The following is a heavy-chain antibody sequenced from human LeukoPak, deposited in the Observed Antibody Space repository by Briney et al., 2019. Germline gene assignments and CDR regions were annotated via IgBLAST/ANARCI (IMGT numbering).Heavy chain of an antibody. CDR1: GGSFSGYY. V-gene: IGHV4-34*01. J-gene: IGHJ4*02. D-gene: IGHD2-2*01. Sequence: SETLSLTCAVYGGSFSGYYWSWIREPPGKGLEWIGEINHSGSTNYNPSLKSRVTISVDTSKNQFFLKLSPVNTAEQAGVYFARGSCGDIVVVPAAFSIQLSFDYWGQGTLVTVSS. CDR2: INHSGST. CDR3: ARGSCGDIVVVPAAFSIQLSFDY.